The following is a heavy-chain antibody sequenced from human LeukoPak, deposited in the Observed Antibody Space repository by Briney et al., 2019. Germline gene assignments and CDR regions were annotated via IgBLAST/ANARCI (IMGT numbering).Heavy chain of an antibody. Sequence: GGSLRLSCAASGFTFSSYWMDWVRQAPGKGLVWVSRINSDGSSTSYADSVKGRFTISRDNAKNTLYLQMNSLRAEDTAVYYCARDKKTSSGWYLKNYDAFDIWGQGTMVTVSS. J-gene: IGHJ3*02. V-gene: IGHV3-74*01. CDR3: ARDKKTSSGWYLKNYDAFDI. D-gene: IGHD6-19*01. CDR2: INSDGSST. CDR1: GFTFSSYW.